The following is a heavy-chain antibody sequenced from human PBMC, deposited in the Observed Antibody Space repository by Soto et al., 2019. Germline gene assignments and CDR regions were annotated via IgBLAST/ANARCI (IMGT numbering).Heavy chain of an antibody. J-gene: IGHJ4*02. Sequence: QVQLVQSGAEVKKPGASVKVSCKASGYTFTSYGISWVRQAPGQGLEWMGWISAYNGNTKYAQKGEGRVTLGPDTSTTAAYMEGRSLRSDDTAVDYWARDGAIGMNDYWGEGTLVTVSS. CDR3: ARDGAIGMNDY. CDR1: GYTFTSYG. V-gene: IGHV1-18*01. CDR2: ISAYNGNT. D-gene: IGHD1-20*01.